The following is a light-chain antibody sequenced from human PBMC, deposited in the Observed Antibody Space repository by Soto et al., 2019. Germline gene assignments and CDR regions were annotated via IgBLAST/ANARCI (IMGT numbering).Light chain of an antibody. V-gene: IGLV2-11*01. CDR2: DVS. CDR3: SSFVGPYTYV. CDR1: SSDVGGYNY. Sequence: QSVLTQPRSVSGSPGQSVTISCTGTSSDVGGYNYVSWYQQHPGKAPKVTIYDVSKRPSGVPDRFSGSKSGNTASLTISGLQADDEADYYCSSFVGPYTYVFGTGTKVTVL. J-gene: IGLJ1*01.